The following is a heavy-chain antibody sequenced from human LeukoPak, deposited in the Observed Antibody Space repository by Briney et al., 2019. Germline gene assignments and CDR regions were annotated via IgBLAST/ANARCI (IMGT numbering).Heavy chain of an antibody. V-gene: IGHV1-18*01. J-gene: IGHJ5*02. D-gene: IGHD2-2*01. CDR3: AIAVRYCSSTSCYPSRWFDP. Sequence: ASVTVSCKASGYTFTSYGISWLRQAPGQGLEWMGWISAYNGNTNYAQKLQGRVIMTTDTSTSTAYMELRSLRSDVTAVYYCAIAVRYCSSTSCYPSRWFDPWSQGTLVTV. CDR2: ISAYNGNT. CDR1: GYTFTSYG.